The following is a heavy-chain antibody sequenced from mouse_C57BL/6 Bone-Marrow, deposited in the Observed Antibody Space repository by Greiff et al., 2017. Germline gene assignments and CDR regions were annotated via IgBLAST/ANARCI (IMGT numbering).Heavy chain of an antibody. J-gene: IGHJ4*01. Sequence: EVMLVESGGGLVQPKGSLKLSCAASGFSFNTYAMNWVRQAPGKGLEWVARIRSKSNNYATYYAYSVKDRFTISRDDTESMLYLQMNNLKTQDTARYYCAYSKECPYYAIDYWGQGTSVSVSS. D-gene: IGHD2-5*01. CDR2: IRSKSNNYAT. V-gene: IGHV10-1*01. CDR1: GFSFNTYA. CDR3: AYSKECPYYAIDY.